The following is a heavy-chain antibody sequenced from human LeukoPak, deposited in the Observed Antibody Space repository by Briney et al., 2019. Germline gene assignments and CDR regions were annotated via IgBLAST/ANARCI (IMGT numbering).Heavy chain of an antibody. Sequence: GGSLRLSCSAYGFTFSHQYMDWVRQAPGKGLEWVARIRNRVNSYTTDYAASVKGRFTISGDDSKNSLYLQMNSLKIEDTAVYYCARGDFKTSWGQGTLVTVSS. D-gene: IGHD3-3*01. CDR1: GFTFSHQY. CDR2: IRNRVNSYTT. J-gene: IGHJ5*02. CDR3: ARGDFKTS. V-gene: IGHV3-72*01.